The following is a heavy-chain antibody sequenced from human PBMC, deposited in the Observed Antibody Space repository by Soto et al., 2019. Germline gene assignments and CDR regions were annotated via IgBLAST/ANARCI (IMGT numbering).Heavy chain of an antibody. V-gene: IGHV4-34*01. CDR1: GGSFSGYY. CDR2: ISHSGVT. Sequence: QVQLQQWGAGLLKPSETLSLTCAVYGGSFSGYYWTWIRQPPGKGLEWIGEISHSGVTNYNPSPKSRVALAVDTSKNPFPLNLGPVTAADPAVYYCTRGLNDYGDYDNWFDPWGQGTLVTVSS. D-gene: IGHD4-17*01. J-gene: IGHJ5*02. CDR3: TRGLNDYGDYDNWFDP.